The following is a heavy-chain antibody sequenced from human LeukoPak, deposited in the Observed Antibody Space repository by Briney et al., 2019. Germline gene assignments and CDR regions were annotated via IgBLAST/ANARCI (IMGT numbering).Heavy chain of an antibody. D-gene: IGHD6-13*01. CDR1: GYTFTSYG. CDR2: INPSGGST. J-gene: IGHJ4*02. Sequence: GASVKVSCKASGYTFTSYGISWVRQAPGRGLEWMGIINPSGGSTSYAQKFQGRVTMTEDTSTDTAYMELSSLISEDTAVYYCTTIRRSTSWSFEYWGQGTLVTVSS. CDR3: TTIRRSTSWSFEY. V-gene: IGHV1-46*01.